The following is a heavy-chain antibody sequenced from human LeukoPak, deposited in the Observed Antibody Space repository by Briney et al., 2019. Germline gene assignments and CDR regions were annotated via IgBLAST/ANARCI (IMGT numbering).Heavy chain of an antibody. CDR3: ARTTSLTASGYDY. CDR1: GYTFTNYH. V-gene: IGHV1-8*03. CDR2: INPNTGDR. Sequence: GASLKVSCKASGYTFTNYHINWVRQAPGQGLEWMGWINPNTGDRGYARKFQGRVSITSDTSISTAYMELGSLRSEDTAVNFCARTTSLTASGYDYWGQGTLVTVSS. D-gene: IGHD4-17*01. J-gene: IGHJ4*02.